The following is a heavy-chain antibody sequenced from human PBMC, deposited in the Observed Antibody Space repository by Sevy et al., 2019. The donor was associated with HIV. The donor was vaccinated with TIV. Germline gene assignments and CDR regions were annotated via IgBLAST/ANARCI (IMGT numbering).Heavy chain of an antibody. D-gene: IGHD2-15*01. Sequence: WGSLRLSCAASGFNLRSYGMHWVRQAPGKGLEWVAFIRLDGSNKYYADSVNGRFTISRDNSKNTLYLQMNSLRAEDTAVYYCAKDGNVVVGGDFYYYGMDVWGQGTTVTVSS. CDR1: GFNLRSYG. CDR3: AKDGNVVVGGDFYYYGMDV. J-gene: IGHJ6*02. V-gene: IGHV3-30*02. CDR2: IRLDGSNK.